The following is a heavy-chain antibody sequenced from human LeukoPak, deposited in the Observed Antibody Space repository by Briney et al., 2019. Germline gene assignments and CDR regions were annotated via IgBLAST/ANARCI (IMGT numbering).Heavy chain of an antibody. CDR3: AKEITMAGIPYFDY. D-gene: IGHD6-19*01. V-gene: IGHV3-23*01. Sequence: GGSLRLSCAASGFTFSSYGMRWVRQAPGRWPEWVSGIPGHGGGTYYADSVKGRFTISRDNSKNTLYLQMNSLRDEDTAIYCCAKEITMAGIPYFDYWGQGTLVTVSS. J-gene: IGHJ4*02. CDR2: IPGHGGGT. CDR1: GFTFSSYG.